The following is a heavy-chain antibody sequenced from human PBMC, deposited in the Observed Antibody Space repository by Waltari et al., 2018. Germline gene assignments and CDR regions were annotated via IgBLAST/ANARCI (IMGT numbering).Heavy chain of an antibody. J-gene: IGHJ4*02. CDR1: GFPFSRYC. CDR3: ARVAQWPARSFDY. Sequence: EVQLVDSGGGLVQPGESLRLSCAASGFPFSRYCMSWFRQAPGKGLEWVANIKQDGSEKYYVDSVKGRFTVSRDNAKTSLYLQMNTLRVEDTAIYYCARVAQWPARSFDYWAQGTLVTVSP. V-gene: IGHV3-7*01. CDR2: IKQDGSEK. D-gene: IGHD6-19*01.